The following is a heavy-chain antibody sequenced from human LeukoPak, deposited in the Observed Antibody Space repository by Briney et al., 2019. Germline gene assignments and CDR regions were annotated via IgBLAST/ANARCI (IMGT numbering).Heavy chain of an antibody. J-gene: IGHJ4*02. Sequence: ASVKVSCKASGYTFTDYYMHWVRQAPGQGLEWIGCINPNSGGTDYAQKSQGRVTMTRDTSISTAYMELSSLTSDDTAIYYCARGRTPAGGRVLDDYWGQGTLVTVSS. D-gene: IGHD6-13*01. CDR3: ARGRTPAGGRVLDDY. CDR1: GYTFTDYY. CDR2: INPNSGGT. V-gene: IGHV1-2*02.